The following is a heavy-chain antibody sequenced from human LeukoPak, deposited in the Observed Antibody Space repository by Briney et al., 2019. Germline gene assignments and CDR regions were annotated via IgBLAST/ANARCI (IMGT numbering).Heavy chain of an antibody. CDR1: GYTFSDYY. D-gene: IGHD5-24*01. CDR2: ISPNSGGT. J-gene: IGHJ3*02. V-gene: IGHV1-2*02. Sequence: GASVKVSCKASGYTFSDYYMHWVRQAPAQGLEWMGWISPNSGGTNYAQKFQGRVTMTRDTSISTAYMELSRLRSDDTAVYYCARDGMATSPGAFDIWGQGTMVTVSS. CDR3: ARDGMATSPGAFDI.